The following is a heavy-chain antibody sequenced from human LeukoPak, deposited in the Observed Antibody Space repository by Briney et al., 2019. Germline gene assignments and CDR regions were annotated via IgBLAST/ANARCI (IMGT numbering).Heavy chain of an antibody. CDR2: ISYDGSNK. Sequence: GGSLRLSCAASGFTFSSYSMNWVRQAPGKGLEWVAVISYDGSNKYYADSVKGRFTISRDNSKNTLYLQMNSLRAEDTAVYYCAKGAGIWYLGTYYYYYYMDVWGKGTTVTVSS. CDR3: AKGAGIWYLGTYYYYYYMDV. J-gene: IGHJ6*03. CDR1: GFTFSSYS. V-gene: IGHV3-30*18. D-gene: IGHD2-21*01.